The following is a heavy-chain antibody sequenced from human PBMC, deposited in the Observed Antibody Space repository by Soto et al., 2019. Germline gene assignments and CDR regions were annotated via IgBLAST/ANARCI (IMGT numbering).Heavy chain of an antibody. J-gene: IGHJ4*02. CDR3: ARHSNEYRKSLDY. CDR2: IYYSGSS. V-gene: IGHV4-59*08. Sequence: QLQLQESGPGLLKPSETLSLTCTVSGGSISGYYWSWIRQPPGKGLEWIAYIYYSGSSNSNPSLKSRVTISVDNSKNQFSVKLSSVTAADTAVYYCARHSNEYRKSLDYWGQGTLVTVSS. CDR1: GGSISGYY. D-gene: IGHD1-1*01.